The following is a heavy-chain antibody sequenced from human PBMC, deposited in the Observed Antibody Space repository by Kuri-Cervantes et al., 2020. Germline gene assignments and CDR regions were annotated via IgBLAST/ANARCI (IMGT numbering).Heavy chain of an antibody. J-gene: IGHJ6*03. CDR2: ISAYNGGT. CDR3: ARGGPLNSEPHIVVVPAAIHYYYMDV. D-gene: IGHD2-2*01. V-gene: IGHV1-18*01. Sequence: ASVKVSCKASGYTFTSYGTSWVRQAPGQGLEWMGWISAYNGGTNYAQKLQGRVTMTTDTSTSTAYMELRSLRSDDTAVYYCARGGPLNSEPHIVVVPAAIHYYYMDVWGKGTTVTVSS. CDR1: GYTFTSYG.